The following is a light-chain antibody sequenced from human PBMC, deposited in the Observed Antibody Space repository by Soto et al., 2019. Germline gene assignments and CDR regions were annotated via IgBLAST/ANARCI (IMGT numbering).Light chain of an antibody. CDR1: QSVSSY. CDR2: DAS. V-gene: IGKV3-11*01. Sequence: EFVLTQSPATLSLSPGERATLSCRASQSVSSYLAWYQQKPGQAPRLLIYDASNRATGIPARFSGSGSGTDFTLTISRLEPEDFAVYYCQQYNNWPQWTFGQGTKVDIK. CDR3: QQYNNWPQWT. J-gene: IGKJ1*01.